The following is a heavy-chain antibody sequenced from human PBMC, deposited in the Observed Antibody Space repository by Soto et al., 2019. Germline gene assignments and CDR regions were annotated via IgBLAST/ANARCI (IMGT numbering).Heavy chain of an antibody. Sequence: QVQLQQWGAGLLKPSETLSLRCVVNSGSFSGYYGTRIRQTPGKGLEWIGEISHSGSTNYNPSLMSRVTMSADTSKKQFSLRLSSVTAADTALYFCARGYESSRRYLPLLDYWGQGTLVTVSS. CDR2: ISHSGST. D-gene: IGHD3-22*01. CDR3: ARGYESSRRYLPLLDY. V-gene: IGHV4-34*01. CDR1: SGSFSGYY. J-gene: IGHJ4*02.